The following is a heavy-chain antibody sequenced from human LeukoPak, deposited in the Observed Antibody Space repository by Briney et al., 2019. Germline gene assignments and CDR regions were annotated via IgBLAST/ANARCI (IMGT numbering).Heavy chain of an antibody. CDR1: GFTFSSYA. Sequence: HPGGSLRLSCAASGFTFSSYAVSWVRQAPGKGLEWVSTISSSGGTIYYAASVKGRFTISRDNSKNTLSLQMSSLRAEDTAVYYCAKSRRYNTYDSPFDYWGQGTLVTVSS. D-gene: IGHD5-12*01. J-gene: IGHJ4*02. V-gene: IGHV3-23*01. CDR3: AKSRRYNTYDSPFDY. CDR2: ISSSGGTI.